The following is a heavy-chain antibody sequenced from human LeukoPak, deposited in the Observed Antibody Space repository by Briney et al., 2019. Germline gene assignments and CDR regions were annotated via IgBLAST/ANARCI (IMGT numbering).Heavy chain of an antibody. CDR1: GFTFSSYG. D-gene: IGHD4-23*01. Sequence: PGRSLRLSCAASGFTFSSYGMHWVRQAPGKGLEWVAVISYEGSNKYYADSVKGRFTISRDNSKNTLYLQMNSLRAEDTAVYYCAKSGTSGRYFDYWGQGTLVTVSS. CDR2: ISYEGSNK. CDR3: AKSGTSGRYFDY. V-gene: IGHV3-30*18. J-gene: IGHJ4*02.